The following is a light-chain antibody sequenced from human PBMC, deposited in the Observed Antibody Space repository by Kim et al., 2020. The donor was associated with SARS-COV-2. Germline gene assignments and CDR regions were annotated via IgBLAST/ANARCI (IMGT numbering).Light chain of an antibody. J-gene: IGLJ3*02. Sequence: VAPGQTASITCSGEKWWDKYACGYQHKPGQSTVLNIHQEMRRPTGITERCSGSNSENTATLTNSGTLAMDEVDYYCRVWDSNTAVFGGGTQLTVL. CDR3: RVWDSNTAV. V-gene: IGLV3-1*01. CDR2: QEM. CDR1: KWWDKY.